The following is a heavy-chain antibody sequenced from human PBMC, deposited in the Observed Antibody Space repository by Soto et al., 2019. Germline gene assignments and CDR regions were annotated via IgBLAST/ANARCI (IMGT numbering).Heavy chain of an antibody. CDR1: GYTFTSYA. D-gene: IGHD3-22*01. Sequence: QVQLVQSGAEVKKPGASVKVSCKASGYTFTSYAMHWVRQAPGQRLEWMGWINAGNGNTKYSQKFQGRVSITRDTSASTAYMELSSLRSEDTAVYYCARDLSRDSSGYPYDAFDIWGQGTMVTVSS. V-gene: IGHV1-3*01. CDR2: INAGNGNT. CDR3: ARDLSRDSSGYPYDAFDI. J-gene: IGHJ3*02.